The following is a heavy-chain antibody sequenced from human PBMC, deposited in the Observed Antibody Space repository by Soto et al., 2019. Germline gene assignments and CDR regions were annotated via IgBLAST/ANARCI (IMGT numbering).Heavy chain of an antibody. V-gene: IGHV4-34*02. CDR3: ARGQLVWYGDLTPYHRDMDV. Sequence: QVQLQQWGAGLLRPSETLSLTCAFYGGSFDAFYWSWVRQSPGKGLEWVGEISHDGGTNYSPSLASRVSISVDTSENQFSLHLRSVTAADTGLYYCARGQLVWYGDLTPYHRDMDVWGQGTTVTVSS. J-gene: IGHJ6*02. CDR1: GGSFDAFY. D-gene: IGHD3-10*01. CDR2: ISHDGGT.